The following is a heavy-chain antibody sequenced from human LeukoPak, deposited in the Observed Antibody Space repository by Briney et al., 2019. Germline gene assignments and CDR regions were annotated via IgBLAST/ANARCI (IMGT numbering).Heavy chain of an antibody. CDR1: GGTFSSYA. CDR2: IIPIFGTA. D-gene: IGHD3-22*01. J-gene: IGHJ3*02. Sequence: GSSVTVSCKASGGTFSSYAISWVRQAPGQGLEWMGRIIPIFGTANYAQKFQGRVTITTDESTSTAYMELSSLRAEDTAVYYCARVRSYYYDSSGYSTPFDIWGQGTMVTVSS. CDR3: ARVRSYYYDSSGYSTPFDI. V-gene: IGHV1-69*05.